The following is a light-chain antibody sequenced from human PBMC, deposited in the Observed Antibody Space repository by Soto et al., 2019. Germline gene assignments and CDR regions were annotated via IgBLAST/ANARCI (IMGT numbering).Light chain of an antibody. CDR1: QSVGNN. V-gene: IGKV3D-15*01. CDR3: QQYFEWPPMT. CDR2: GAS. Sequence: EIVLTQSPATLSLSPGERATLSCRASQSVGNNLAWYQQKPGQAPGLLIYGASSRATGIPDRFSGSGSGTEFTLTISSLRSEDSAIYYCQQYFEWPPMTFGQGTKVDIK. J-gene: IGKJ1*01.